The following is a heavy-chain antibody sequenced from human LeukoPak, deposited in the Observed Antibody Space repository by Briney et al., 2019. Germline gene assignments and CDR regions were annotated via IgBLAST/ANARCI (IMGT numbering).Heavy chain of an antibody. J-gene: IGHJ4*02. CDR1: GYTFTSYD. V-gene: IGHV1-8*01. CDR2: MNPNSGNT. Sequence: ASVKVSCKASGYTFTSYDINWVRQATGQGLEWMGWMNPNSGNTGYAQKFQGRVTMTRNTSISTAYMELSSLRSEDTAVYYCARVYSSSWFSSVRTFDYWGQGTLVTVSS. D-gene: IGHD6-13*01. CDR3: ARVYSSSWFSSVRTFDY.